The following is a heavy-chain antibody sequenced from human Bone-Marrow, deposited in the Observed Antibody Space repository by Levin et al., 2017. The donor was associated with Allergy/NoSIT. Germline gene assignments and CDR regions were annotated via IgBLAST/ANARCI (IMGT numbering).Heavy chain of an antibody. CDR2: INHSGST. D-gene: IGHD2-15*01. CDR1: GGSFSGYY. CDR3: ARATVEGMYCSGGSCYPSVTGPRGAFDI. J-gene: IGHJ3*02. Sequence: SETLSLTCAVYGGSFSGYYWSWIRQPPGKGLEWIGEINHSGSTNYNPSLKSRVTISVDTSKNQFSLKLSSVTAADTAVYYCARATVEGMYCSGGSCYPSVTGPRGAFDIWGQGTMVTVSS. V-gene: IGHV4-34*01.